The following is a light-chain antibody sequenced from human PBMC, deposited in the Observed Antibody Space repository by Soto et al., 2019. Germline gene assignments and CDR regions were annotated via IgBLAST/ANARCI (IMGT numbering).Light chain of an antibody. Sequence: EIVWTQSPGTLSLSPGERATLSCRASQSVGSTYLAWYQHKPGPAPRLLIYGASSRATGIPDRFSGSGSGTDVTLTISRLEPEAFAVYYCQQYGSSPRITFGQGKRLEIK. J-gene: IGKJ5*01. CDR2: GAS. CDR1: QSVGSTY. V-gene: IGKV3-20*01. CDR3: QQYGSSPRIT.